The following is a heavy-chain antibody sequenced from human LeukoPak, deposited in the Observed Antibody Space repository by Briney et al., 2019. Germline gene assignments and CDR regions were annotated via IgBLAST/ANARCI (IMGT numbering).Heavy chain of an antibody. V-gene: IGHV3-53*01. CDR1: GFTFTTSV. D-gene: IGHD3-22*01. J-gene: IGHJ3*02. Sequence: GGSLRLSCEVSGFTFTTSVMHWVRQAPGKGLEWVSLIYNDGRTYYADSVKGRCTISRDNLKNVLYLQMNSLKVEDTALYYCARGLFLSGYLDAFDIWGQGTVVTVSS. CDR2: IYNDGRT. CDR3: ARGLFLSGYLDAFDI.